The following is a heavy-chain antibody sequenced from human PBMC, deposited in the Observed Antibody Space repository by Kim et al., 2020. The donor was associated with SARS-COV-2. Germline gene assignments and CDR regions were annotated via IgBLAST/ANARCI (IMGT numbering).Heavy chain of an antibody. J-gene: IGHJ6*02. Sequence: GGSLRLSCAASGFTFSSYGMHWVRQAPGKGLEWVAVISYDGSNKYYADSVKGRFTISRDNSKNTLYLQMNSLRAEDTAVYYCAKEALIAAGKVEGYGMDVWGQGTTVTVSS. CDR3: AKEALIAAGKVEGYGMDV. D-gene: IGHD6-13*01. CDR2: ISYDGSNK. CDR1: GFTFSSYG. V-gene: IGHV3-30*18.